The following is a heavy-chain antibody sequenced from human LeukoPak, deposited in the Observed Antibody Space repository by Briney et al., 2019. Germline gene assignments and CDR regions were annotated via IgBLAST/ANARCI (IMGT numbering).Heavy chain of an antibody. CDR1: GFTFEDYG. Sequence: GGSLRLSCKASGFTFEDYGMSWVRQGPGKGLEWVSGINWNGGSTGYADSVKGRFTISRDNAKNSLYLQMNSLRAEDTAVYYCAKGPSPYCSSTSCRSRWFDPWGQGTLVTVSS. CDR3: AKGPSPYCSSTSCRSRWFDP. D-gene: IGHD2-2*01. CDR2: INWNGGST. V-gene: IGHV3-20*04. J-gene: IGHJ5*02.